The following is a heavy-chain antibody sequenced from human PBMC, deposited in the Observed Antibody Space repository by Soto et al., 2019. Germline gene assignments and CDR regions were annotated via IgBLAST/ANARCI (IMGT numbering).Heavy chain of an antibody. D-gene: IGHD6-19*01. CDR2: IYYSGST. J-gene: IGHJ4*02. V-gene: IGHV4-59*01. CDR1: GGAISSYY. CDR3: ARASSVAGPEFDH. Sequence: QVQLQESGPGLVKPSETLSLTCTVSGGAISSYYWRWIRQPPGKGLEWIGYIYYSGSTNYSPSFKSRVTISLDTSKNQFSLKLSSVTAADTAVYYCARASSVAGPEFDHWGQGTLLTVSS.